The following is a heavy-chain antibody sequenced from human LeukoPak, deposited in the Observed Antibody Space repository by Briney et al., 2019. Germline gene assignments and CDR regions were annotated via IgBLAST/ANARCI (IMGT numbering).Heavy chain of an antibody. V-gene: IGHV1-2*02. D-gene: IGHD6-13*01. CDR1: GYTFTGYY. J-gene: IGHJ4*02. CDR2: INPNSGGT. CDR3: AMGIAAAGTFDY. Sequence: ASVMVSCKASGYTFTGYYMHWVRQAPGQGLEWMGWINPNSGGTNYAQKFQGRVTMTRDTSISTAYMELSRLRSDDTAVYYCAMGIAAAGTFDYWGQGTLVTVSS.